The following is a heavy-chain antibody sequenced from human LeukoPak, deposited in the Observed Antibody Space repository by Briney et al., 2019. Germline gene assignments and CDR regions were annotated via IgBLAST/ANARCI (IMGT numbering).Heavy chain of an antibody. CDR1: GYTFTGYY. CDR3: ARGRIAVAGTYYFDY. CDR2: INPNSGGT. Sequence: ASVKVSCKASGYTFTGYYMHWVRQAPGQGLEWMGWINPNSGGTNYAQKFQGRVTMTRDTSISTAYMELSRLRSDDTAVYYCARGRIAVAGTYYFDYWGQGTLVTVSS. J-gene: IGHJ4*02. D-gene: IGHD6-19*01. V-gene: IGHV1-2*02.